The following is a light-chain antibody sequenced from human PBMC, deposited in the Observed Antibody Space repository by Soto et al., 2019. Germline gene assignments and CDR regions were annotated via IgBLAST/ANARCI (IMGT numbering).Light chain of an antibody. CDR1: QSVSSSF. Sequence: EIVLTQSPGTLSLSPGERATLSCRASQSVSSSFLAWYQQKPGQAPRLLIYGASSRATGIPDRFSGSGSGTDFTLTISRLEPEDVAAYYCQQYDSSPLTFGGGIKVEI. V-gene: IGKV3-20*01. J-gene: IGKJ4*01. CDR3: QQYDSSPLT. CDR2: GAS.